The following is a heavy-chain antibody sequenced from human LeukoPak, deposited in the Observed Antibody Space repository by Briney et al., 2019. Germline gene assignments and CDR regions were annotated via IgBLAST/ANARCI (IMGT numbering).Heavy chain of an antibody. CDR1: GGTFSSYA. CDR2: IIPIFGTA. CDR3: ARDLYDSSGYYYAPFDY. J-gene: IGHJ4*02. V-gene: IGHV1-69*13. Sequence: SVKVSCKASGGTFSSYAISWVRQAPGQGLEWMGGIIPIFGTANYAQKFQGRVTITVDESTSTAYMELSSLRSEDTAVYYCARDLYDSSGYYYAPFDYWGQGTLVTVSS. D-gene: IGHD3-22*01.